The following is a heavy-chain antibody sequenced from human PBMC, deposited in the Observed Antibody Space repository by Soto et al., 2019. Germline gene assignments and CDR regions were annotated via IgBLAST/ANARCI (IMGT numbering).Heavy chain of an antibody. J-gene: IGHJ4*02. D-gene: IGHD2-15*01. CDR3: ARVRDYCSGGSCYEYYFDY. CDR2: IIPIFGTA. Sequence: QVQLVQSGAEVKKPGSSVKVSCKASGGTFNSYAISWVRQAPGQGLEWMGGIIPIFGTANYAQKFQGRVTITADESTSTAYMELSSLRSEDTAVYYCARVRDYCSGGSCYEYYFDYWGQGTLVTVSS. V-gene: IGHV1-69*12. CDR1: GGTFNSYA.